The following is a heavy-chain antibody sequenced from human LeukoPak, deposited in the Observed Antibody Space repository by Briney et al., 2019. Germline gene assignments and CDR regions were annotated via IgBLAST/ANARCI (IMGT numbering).Heavy chain of an antibody. Sequence: GGSLRLSCAASGFTFSSYAMSWVRQAPGKGLEWVSAISGSGGSTYYADSVKGRFTISRDNSKNPLYLQMNSLRAEDTAVYYCATSGTIFGVVIPYFDYWGQGTLVTVSS. D-gene: IGHD3-3*01. CDR2: ISGSGGST. CDR3: ATSGTIFGVVIPYFDY. CDR1: GFTFSSYA. J-gene: IGHJ4*02. V-gene: IGHV3-23*01.